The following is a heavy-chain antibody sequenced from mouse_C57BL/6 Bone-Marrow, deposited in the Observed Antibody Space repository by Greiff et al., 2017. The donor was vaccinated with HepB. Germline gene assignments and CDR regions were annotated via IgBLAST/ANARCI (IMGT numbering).Heavy chain of an antibody. V-gene: IGHV3-6*01. CDR1: GYSITSGYY. CDR3: ARGYYGTGY. Sequence: DVQLQESGPGLVKPSQSLSLTCSVTGYSITSGYYWNWIRQFPGNKLEWMGYISYDGSNNYNPSLKNRISITRDTSKNQFFLKLNSVTTEDTATYYCARGYYGTGYWGQGTTLTVSS. CDR2: ISYDGSN. J-gene: IGHJ2*01. D-gene: IGHD1-1*01.